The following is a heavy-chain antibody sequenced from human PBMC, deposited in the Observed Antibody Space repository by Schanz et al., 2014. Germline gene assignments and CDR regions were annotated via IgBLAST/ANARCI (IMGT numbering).Heavy chain of an antibody. CDR2: IWFDGSNK. Sequence: QVQLVESGGGVVQPGRSLRLSCAASGFTFSRCGMHWVRQTPAKGLEWVAIIWFDGSNKYYADSVKGRFTISRDNSRNALFLQMNSLRAEDTAVYYGVKDLGTATREGWAFASWGQGTLVTVSS. J-gene: IGHJ4*02. CDR3: VKDLGTATREGWAFAS. V-gene: IGHV3-33*02. D-gene: IGHD1-7*01. CDR1: GFTFSRCG.